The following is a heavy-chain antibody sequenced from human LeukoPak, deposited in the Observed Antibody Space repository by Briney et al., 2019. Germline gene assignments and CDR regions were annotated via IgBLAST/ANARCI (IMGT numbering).Heavy chain of an antibody. CDR2: IYPGDSDT. D-gene: IGHD1-26*01. Sequence: GESLKISCDGSGYKFSNYWIGWVRQMPGKGLEWMGVIYPGDSDTRYNPSFQGQVTISADKSFSTAYLQWSSLEASDTAMYYCVRVYSGSYSNDSWGQGTLVTVSS. J-gene: IGHJ4*02. CDR1: GYKFSNYW. CDR3: VRVYSGSYSNDS. V-gene: IGHV5-51*01.